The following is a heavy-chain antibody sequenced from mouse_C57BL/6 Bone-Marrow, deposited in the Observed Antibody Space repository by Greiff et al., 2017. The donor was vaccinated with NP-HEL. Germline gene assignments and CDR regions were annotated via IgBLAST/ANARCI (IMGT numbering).Heavy chain of an antibody. D-gene: IGHD2-4*01. J-gene: IGHJ3*01. CDR2: IYPGSGST. CDR3: AREGIYYDFFAY. CDR1: GYTFTSYW. V-gene: IGHV1-55*01. Sequence: QVQLKQSGAELVKPGASVKMSCKASGYTFTSYWITWVKQRPGQGLEWIGDIYPGSGSTNYNEKFKSKATLTVDTSSSTAYMQLSSLTSEDSAVYYCAREGIYYDFFAYWGQGTLVTVSA.